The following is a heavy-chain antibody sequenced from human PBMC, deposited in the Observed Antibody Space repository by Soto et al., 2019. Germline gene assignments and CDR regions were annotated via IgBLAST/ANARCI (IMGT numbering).Heavy chain of an antibody. CDR1: GGSISSGDYY. J-gene: IGHJ5*02. CDR3: ARYGGYEGLRFDP. Sequence: QVQLQESGPGLVKPSQTLSLTCTVSGGSISSGDYYWSWIRQPPGKGLEWIGYIYYSGSTYYNPSPTSRVTISVDTPKNQFSLQLSSVTAADTAVYYCARYGGYEGLRFDPWGQGTLVTVSS. V-gene: IGHV4-30-4*01. D-gene: IGHD5-12*01. CDR2: IYYSGST.